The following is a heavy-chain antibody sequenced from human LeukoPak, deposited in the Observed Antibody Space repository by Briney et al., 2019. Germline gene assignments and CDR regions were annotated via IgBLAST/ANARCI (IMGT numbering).Heavy chain of an antibody. J-gene: IGHJ5*02. CDR1: GLAFSNYW. V-gene: IGHV3-7*04. D-gene: IGHD2-15*01. CDR2: IKQDGNEK. CDR3: ARGGGSFYNH. Sequence: PGGSLRLSCTASGLAFSNYWMRWVRQAPGKGLEWVANIKQDGNEKYYVDSVKGRFTISRDNAKNSLYLQMNSLRVEDTAVYYCARGGGSFYNHWGQGTLVTVFS.